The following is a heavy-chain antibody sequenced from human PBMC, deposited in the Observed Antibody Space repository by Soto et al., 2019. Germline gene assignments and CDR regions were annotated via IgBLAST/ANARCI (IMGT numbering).Heavy chain of an antibody. CDR2: IIPIFGTA. V-gene: IGHV1-69*01. D-gene: IGHD3-22*01. CDR1: VGTFSSYA. Sequence: QVQLVQSGAEVKKPGSSVKVSCKASVGTFSSYAISWVRQAPGQGLEWMGGIIPIFGTANYAQKFQGRVTITADESTSTAFMELSSLRSEDTAVYYCARHNGARSGYYHPPDYWGQGTLVTVSS. J-gene: IGHJ4*02. CDR3: ARHNGARSGYYHPPDY.